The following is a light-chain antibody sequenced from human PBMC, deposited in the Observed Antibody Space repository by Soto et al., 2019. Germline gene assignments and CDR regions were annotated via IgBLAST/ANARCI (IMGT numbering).Light chain of an antibody. CDR2: DAS. CDR1: QSVRSY. J-gene: IGKJ4*01. CDR3: QHCQPYGDSPTLT. Sequence: IVLTQSPATLSLSAGERATLSCRASQSVRSYLAWYRQKPGQAPRRLIYDASNRATGIPARFSGSGSGTEFTLTSSRLQSEDFEVYYCQHCQPYGDSPTLTFGGGTKVDI. V-gene: IGKV3-11*01.